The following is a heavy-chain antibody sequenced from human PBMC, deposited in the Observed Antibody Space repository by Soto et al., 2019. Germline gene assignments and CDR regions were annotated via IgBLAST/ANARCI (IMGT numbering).Heavy chain of an antibody. V-gene: IGHV4-59*02. J-gene: IGHJ4*02. Sequence: ETLSLTCTVSGGSVSSYSWTWVRQPPGKGLEWIGYVYYSGSTHYNPSLKSRVTISLDTSKNQFSLKLTSVTAADTAMYFCASSPPAMVAPNIWGQGTLVTVSS. CDR2: VYYSGST. D-gene: IGHD5-18*01. CDR3: ASSPPAMVAPNI. CDR1: GGSVSSYS.